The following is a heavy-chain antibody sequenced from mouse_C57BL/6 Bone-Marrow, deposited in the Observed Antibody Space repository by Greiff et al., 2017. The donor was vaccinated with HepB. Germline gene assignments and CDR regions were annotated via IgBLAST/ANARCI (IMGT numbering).Heavy chain of an antibody. CDR3: ARRYGNYGFDY. J-gene: IGHJ3*01. CDR1: GFTFSSYA. V-gene: IGHV5-4*03. D-gene: IGHD2-1*01. CDR2: ISDGGSYT. Sequence: DVKLVESGGGLVKPGGSLKLSCAASGFTFSSYAMSWVRQTPEKRLEWVATISDGGSYTYYPDNVKGRFTISRDNAKNNLYLQMSHLKSEDTAMYYFARRYGNYGFDYWGQGTLVTVSA.